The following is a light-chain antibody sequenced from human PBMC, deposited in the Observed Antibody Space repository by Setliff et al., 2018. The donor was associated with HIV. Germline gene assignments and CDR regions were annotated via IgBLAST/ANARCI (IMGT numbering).Light chain of an antibody. CDR1: SSDVGGYNY. J-gene: IGLJ1*01. V-gene: IGLV2-11*01. CDR2: DVS. CDR3: CSYAGSYTRYV. Sequence: QSVLTQPRSVSGSPGQSVTISCTGTSSDVGGYNYVSWYQQHPGKAPKLMIYDVSKRPSGVPDRFSGSKSGNTASLTISGLQAEDEADYSCCSYAGSYTRYVFGTGTKVTVL.